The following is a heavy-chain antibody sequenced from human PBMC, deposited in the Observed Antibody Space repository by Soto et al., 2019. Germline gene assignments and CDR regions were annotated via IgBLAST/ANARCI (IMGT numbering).Heavy chain of an antibody. CDR2: TYYSGST. D-gene: IGHD1-1*01. CDR1: AGSISSGDYC. V-gene: IGHV4-30-4*01. J-gene: IGHJ4*02. Sequence: SETLSLTCTVSAGSISSGDYCWSWIPQTPGKGLDWIGYTYYSGSTYYNPSLKTRVTISVETSKNPLSLKLRSVTGAATAVYYCASEIKLERLRVLDYWGQGTLVTVS. CDR3: ASEIKLERLRVLDY.